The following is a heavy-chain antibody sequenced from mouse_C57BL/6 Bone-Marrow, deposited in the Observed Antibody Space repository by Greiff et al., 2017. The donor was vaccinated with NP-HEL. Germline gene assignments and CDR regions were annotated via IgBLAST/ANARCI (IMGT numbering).Heavy chain of an antibody. D-gene: IGHD3-1*01. CDR3: ARDRAFFAY. CDR1: GYTFTSYG. Sequence: QVQLQQSGAELARPGASVKLSCKASGYTFTSYGISWVKQRTGQGLEWIGEIYPRSGNTYYNEKFKGKATLTADKSSSTAYMELRSLTSEDSAVYFWARDRAFFAYWGQGTLVTVSA. CDR2: IYPRSGNT. V-gene: IGHV1-81*01. J-gene: IGHJ3*01.